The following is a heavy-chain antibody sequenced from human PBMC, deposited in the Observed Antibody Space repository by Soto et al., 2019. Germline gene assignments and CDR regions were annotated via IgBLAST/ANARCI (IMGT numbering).Heavy chain of an antibody. Sequence: PSETLSLTCAVYDESFSAYYWSWIRQPPGKGLEWIGSIYYSGSTYYNPSLKSRVTISVDTSKNQFSLKLSSVTAADTAFYYCAREGALLFGGNSDYYSTMDVWGQGTTVTVSS. D-gene: IGHD2-21*02. V-gene: IGHV4-34*01. CDR3: AREGALLFGGNSDYYSTMDV. CDR1: DESFSAYY. J-gene: IGHJ6*02. CDR2: IYYSGST.